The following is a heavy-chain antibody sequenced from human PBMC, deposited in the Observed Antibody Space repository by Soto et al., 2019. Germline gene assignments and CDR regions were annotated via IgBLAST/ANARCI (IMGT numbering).Heavy chain of an antibody. CDR3: AREVVPFITVTTGGDAFDI. V-gene: IGHV3-33*01. CDR2: IWYDGSNK. J-gene: IGHJ3*02. CDR1: GFTFSSYG. D-gene: IGHD4-17*01. Sequence: QVQLVESGGGVVQPGRSLRLSCAASGFTFSSYGMHWVRQAPGKGLEWVAVIWYDGSNKYYADSVKGRFTISRDNSKNTLYLQMNSLRAEDTAVYYCAREVVPFITVTTGGDAFDIWGQGTMVTVSS.